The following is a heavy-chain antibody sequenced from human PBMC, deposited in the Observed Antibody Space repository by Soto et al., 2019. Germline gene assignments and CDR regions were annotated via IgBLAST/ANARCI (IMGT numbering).Heavy chain of an antibody. V-gene: IGHV1-18*04. D-gene: IGHD3-9*01. CDR2: ISTDNGDT. CDR1: GYTFPNFG. CDR3: TRAAKDHDILTGYFVNDH. Sequence: QVQLVQSGAEVKKPGASVKVSCKASGYTFPNFGISWVRQAPGQGLEWLGWISTDNGDTKYAQKIQARVTLTTDTATTTGYMEPTSLRPDDTAVYYCTRAAKDHDILTGYFVNDHWGQGTLVTVSS. J-gene: IGHJ4*02.